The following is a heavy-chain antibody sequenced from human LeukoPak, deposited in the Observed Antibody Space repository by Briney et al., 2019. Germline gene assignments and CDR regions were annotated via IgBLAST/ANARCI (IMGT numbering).Heavy chain of an antibody. J-gene: IGHJ3*02. Sequence: PSETLSLTCTVSGGSISGYYWSWIRQPPGKGLEWIGYIYYSGSTNYNPSLKSRVTISVDTSKNQFSLKLSSVTAADTAVYYCARHRGDGYNPGAFDIWGQGTMVTVSS. CDR2: IYYSGST. CDR3: ARHRGDGYNPGAFDI. CDR1: GGSISGYY. V-gene: IGHV4-59*08. D-gene: IGHD5-24*01.